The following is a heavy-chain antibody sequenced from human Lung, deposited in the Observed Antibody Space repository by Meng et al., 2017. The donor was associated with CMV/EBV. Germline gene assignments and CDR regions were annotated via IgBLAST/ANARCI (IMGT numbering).Heavy chain of an antibody. CDR2: IPHRGSS. V-gene: IGHV4-4*02. D-gene: IGHD3-10*01. J-gene: IGHJ1*01. CDR1: GDSITNHNW. Sequence: QVQLRGSGPALVKPSETLSLTCAVSGDSITNHNWWAWVRQPPGKVLEWIGEIPHRGSSAYNPSLKSRVSMSIDKSKNQFSLKLTSVTAADTAVYHCLRRSGGSVWGQGTLVTVSS. CDR3: LRRSGGSV.